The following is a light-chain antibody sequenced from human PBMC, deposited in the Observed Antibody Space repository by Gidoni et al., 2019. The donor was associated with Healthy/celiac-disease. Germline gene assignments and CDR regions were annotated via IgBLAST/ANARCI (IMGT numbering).Light chain of an antibody. CDR3: QQSYSTPSIT. J-gene: IGKJ5*01. Sequence: DIQMTQSPSSLSASVGDRVTITCRASQSISSYLNWYQQKPGKAPKLLIYAASSLQSGVPSRFSGSGSGTDFTLTICSLQPEDFATYYCQQSYSTPSITFGHGTRLEIK. CDR2: AAS. CDR1: QSISSY. V-gene: IGKV1-39*01.